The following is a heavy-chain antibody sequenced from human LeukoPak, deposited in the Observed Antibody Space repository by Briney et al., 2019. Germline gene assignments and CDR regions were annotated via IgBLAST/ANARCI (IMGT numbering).Heavy chain of an antibody. J-gene: IGHJ4*02. V-gene: IGHV4-31*03. D-gene: IGHD3-3*01. CDR1: GGSISSGGYY. CDR3: ARASQDYDFWSGYYTGPGSYFDY. Sequence: SQTLSLTCTVSGGSISSGGYYWSWIRQHPGKGLEWIGYIYYSGSTCYNPSLKSRVTISVDTSKNQFSLKLSSVTAADTAVYYCARASQDYDFWSGYYTGPGSYFDYWGQGTLVTVSS. CDR2: IYYSGST.